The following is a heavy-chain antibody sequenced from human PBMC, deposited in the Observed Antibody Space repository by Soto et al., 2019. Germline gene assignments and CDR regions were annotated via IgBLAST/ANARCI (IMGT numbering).Heavy chain of an antibody. CDR1: GYTFTSYA. CDR3: ARDHGSGYSSSETWFDP. Sequence: GASVKVSCKASGYTFTSYAMNWVRQAPGQGLEWMGWINTNTGNPTYAQGFTGRFVFSLDTSVSTAYLQICSLKAEDTAVYYCARDHGSGYSSSETWFDPWGQGTLVTVSS. J-gene: IGHJ5*02. V-gene: IGHV7-4-1*01. D-gene: IGHD6-13*01. CDR2: INTNTGNP.